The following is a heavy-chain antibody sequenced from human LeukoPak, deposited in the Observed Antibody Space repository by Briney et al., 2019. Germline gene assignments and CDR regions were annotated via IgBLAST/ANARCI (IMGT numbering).Heavy chain of an antibody. CDR3: ASAIWRAFDY. V-gene: IGHV4-39*07. J-gene: IGHJ4*02. CDR1: SGSIRSSSYY. Sequence: SETLSLTCTVSSGSIRSSSYYWGWIRQPPGKGLEWIGEINHSGSTNYNPSLKSRVTISVDTSKNQFSLKLSSVTAADTAVYYCASAIWRAFDYWGQGTLVTVSS. D-gene: IGHD3-3*01. CDR2: INHSGST.